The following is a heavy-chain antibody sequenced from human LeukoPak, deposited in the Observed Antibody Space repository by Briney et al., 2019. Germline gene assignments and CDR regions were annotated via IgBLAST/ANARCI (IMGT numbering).Heavy chain of an antibody. CDR2: INPNSGGT. J-gene: IGHJ5*02. CDR3: ARVSGGSCYSRLGSCGEPLNWFDP. CDR1: GYTFTGYY. V-gene: IGHV1-2*02. Sequence: ASVKVSCKASGYTFTGYYMHWVRQAPGQGLEWMGWINPNSGGTNYAQKFQGRVTMTGDTSISTAYMELSRLRSDDTAVYYCARVSGGSCYSRLGSCGEPLNWFDPWGQGTLVSVSS. D-gene: IGHD2-15*01.